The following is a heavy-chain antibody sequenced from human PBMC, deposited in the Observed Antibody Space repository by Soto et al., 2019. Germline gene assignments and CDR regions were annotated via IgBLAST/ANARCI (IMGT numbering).Heavy chain of an antibody. V-gene: IGHV4-4*02. D-gene: IGHD6-13*01. CDR1: GDSINNSHW. CDR2: TYHSGTT. CDR3: AREVNSSPARGPNWFDP. Sequence: SETLSLSCAVSGDSINNSHWWSWVRQTPGKGLEWIGETYHSGTTNYNPSLKTRVTISIDKSKNQFSLKMNSVTAADTAVYYCAREVNSSPARGPNWFDPWGQGTLVTVSS. J-gene: IGHJ5*02.